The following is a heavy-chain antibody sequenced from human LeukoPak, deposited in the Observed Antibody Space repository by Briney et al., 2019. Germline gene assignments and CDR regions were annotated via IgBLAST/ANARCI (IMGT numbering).Heavy chain of an antibody. CDR3: AKVAGYSYVYYIDY. CDR2: TSGSGGST. Sequence: GGSLRLSCAASGFTFSSYAMTWVRQAPGKGLDWVSGTSGSGGSTHYADSVKGRFTSSRDNSKNTLYLQMNSLRAEDTAVYYCAKVAGYSYVYYIDYWGQGTLVTVSS. J-gene: IGHJ4*02. CDR1: GFTFSSYA. D-gene: IGHD5-18*01. V-gene: IGHV3-23*01.